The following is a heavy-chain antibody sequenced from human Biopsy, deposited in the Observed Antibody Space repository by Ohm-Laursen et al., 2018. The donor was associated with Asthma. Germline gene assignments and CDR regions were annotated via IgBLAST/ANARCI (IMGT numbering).Heavy chain of an antibody. V-gene: IGHV1-69*01. CDR1: GGTFGRYA. CDR3: ARSYCGGDCFSPFDY. J-gene: IGHJ4*02. CDR2: IIPIFGTP. Sequence: GSSVKVSCKASGGTFGRYAISWVRQAPGQGLEWMGGIIPIFGTPSYAQNFQSRLTITADDSTSTVYMELSSLRSEDTAMYYCARSYCGGDCFSPFDYWGQGTLVTVSS. D-gene: IGHD2-21*01.